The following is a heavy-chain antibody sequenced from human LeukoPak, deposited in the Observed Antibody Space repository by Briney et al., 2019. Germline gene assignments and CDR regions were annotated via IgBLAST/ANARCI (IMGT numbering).Heavy chain of an antibody. CDR3: ARVAPGVRAFDI. V-gene: IGHV3-30-3*01. CDR2: ISYDGSNK. CDR1: GFTFSSYA. Sequence: TGGSLRLSCAASGFTFSSYAMHWVRQAPGKGLGWVAVISYDGSNKYYADSVKGRFTISRDNSKNTLYLQMNSLRAEDTAVYYCARVAPGVRAFDIWGQGTMVTVSS. D-gene: IGHD3-10*01. J-gene: IGHJ3*02.